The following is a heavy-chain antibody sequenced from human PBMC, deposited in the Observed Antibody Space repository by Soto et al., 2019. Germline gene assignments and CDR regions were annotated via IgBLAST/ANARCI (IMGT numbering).Heavy chain of an antibody. J-gene: IGHJ5*02. Sequence: SGGPLRLSCAASGFTFSSYGMHWVRQAPGKGLEWVAVISYDGSNKKYADSVRGRFTISRDNSKNTLYLQMISLTAEDTAVYYCAKERGYSSGYHDNWFDPWGHGTLVTVSS. CDR2: ISYDGSNK. CDR3: AKERGYSSGYHDNWFDP. CDR1: GFTFSSYG. D-gene: IGHD6-19*01. V-gene: IGHV3-30*18.